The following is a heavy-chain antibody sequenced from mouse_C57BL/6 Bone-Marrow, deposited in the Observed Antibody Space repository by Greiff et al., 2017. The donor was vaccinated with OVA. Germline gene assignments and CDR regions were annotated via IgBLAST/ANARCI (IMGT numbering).Heavy chain of an antibody. D-gene: IGHD2-2*01. CDR3: ARSYYGYPYYAMDY. CDR2: IYPGSGST. V-gene: IGHV1-55*01. J-gene: IGHJ4*01. Sequence: QVQLQQPGAELVQPGASVKMSCKASGYTFTSYWITWVKQRPGQGLEWIGDIYPGSGSTNYNEKFKSKATLTVDTSSSTAYMQLSSLTSEDSAVYYCARSYYGYPYYAMDYWGQVTTVTVSS. CDR1: GYTFTSYW.